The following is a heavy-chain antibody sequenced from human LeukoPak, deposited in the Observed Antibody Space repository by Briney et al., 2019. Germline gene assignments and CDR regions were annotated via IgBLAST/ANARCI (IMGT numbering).Heavy chain of an antibody. D-gene: IGHD2-21*01. CDR3: ARWRGTSPVGEFDP. V-gene: IGHV3-48*03. CDR2: ISISGSTI. J-gene: IGHJ5*02. Sequence: GGSLRLSCAASGFTFSNYEMNWVRQAPGKGLEWVSYISISGSTIYYADSVKGRFTISRDNAKNSLYLQMNSLRAVDTAVYYCARWRGTSPVGEFDPWGQGTLVTVSS. CDR1: GFTFSNYE.